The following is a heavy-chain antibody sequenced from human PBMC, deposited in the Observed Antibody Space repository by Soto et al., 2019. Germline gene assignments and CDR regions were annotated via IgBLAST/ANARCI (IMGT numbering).Heavy chain of an antibody. CDR1: GFTFSSYS. Sequence: EVQLVESGGGLVKPGGSLRLSCAASGFTFSSYSMNWVRQAPGKGLEWVSSISSSSSYIYYADSVKGRFTISRDNAKNPLYLQMNSLRAEDTAVYYCAREHFDWPELFYSYGMDVWGQGTTVTVSS. D-gene: IGHD3-9*01. V-gene: IGHV3-21*01. CDR3: AREHFDWPELFYSYGMDV. CDR2: ISSSSSYI. J-gene: IGHJ6*02.